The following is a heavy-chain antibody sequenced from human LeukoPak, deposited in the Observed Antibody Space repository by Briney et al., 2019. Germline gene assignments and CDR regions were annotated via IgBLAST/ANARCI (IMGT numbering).Heavy chain of an antibody. CDR2: ISSSGSTI. CDR1: GFTFSSYE. D-gene: IGHD3-10*01. CDR3: ARGKYYSWYYFDY. J-gene: IGHJ4*02. Sequence: PGGSLRLSCAASGFTFSSYEMNWVRQAPGKGLEWVSYISSSGSTIYYADSVKGRFTVSRDNAKNSLYLQMNSLRAEDTAVYYCARGKYYSWYYFDYWGQGTLVTVSS. V-gene: IGHV3-48*03.